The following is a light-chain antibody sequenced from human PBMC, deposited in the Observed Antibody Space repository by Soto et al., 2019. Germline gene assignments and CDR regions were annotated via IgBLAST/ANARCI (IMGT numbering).Light chain of an antibody. Sequence: DIQMTQSPSTLSAYVGDRVTITCRASQSISDSLAWFQQKLGKAPKLLIYKASILESGVPSRFSGSGSGTEFTLTITNLQPDDFATYFCRHYDTYSYDFGQGTKLEIK. CDR3: RHYDTYSYD. CDR1: QSISDS. V-gene: IGKV1-5*03. CDR2: KAS. J-gene: IGKJ2*01.